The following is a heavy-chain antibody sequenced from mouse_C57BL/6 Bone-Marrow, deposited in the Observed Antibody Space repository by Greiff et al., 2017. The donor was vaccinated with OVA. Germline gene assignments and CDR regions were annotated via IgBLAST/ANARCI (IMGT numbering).Heavy chain of an antibody. D-gene: IGHD4-1*01. CDR1: GYTFTSYW. CDR2: LYPSDSET. CDR3: AKSVFWDGYFDV. Sequence: QVQLQQPGAELVRPGSSVKLSCKASGYTFTSYWMDWVKQRPGQGLEWIGNLYPSDSETHSNQKFKGKATLTVDKSYSTAYMQLSSLTSEDSAVYYCAKSVFWDGYFDVWGTGTTVTVSS. V-gene: IGHV1-61*01. J-gene: IGHJ1*03.